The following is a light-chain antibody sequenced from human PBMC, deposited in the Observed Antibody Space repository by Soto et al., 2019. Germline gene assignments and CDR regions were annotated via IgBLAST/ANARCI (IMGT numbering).Light chain of an antibody. CDR3: QQYGSPPPWG. CDR2: GAS. J-gene: IGKJ1*01. V-gene: IGKV3-20*01. Sequence: EIVLTQSPGTLSLSPGERATLSCRASQSVSSSYLAWYQQKPGQAPRLLIYGASSRATGIPDRFSGSGSGKDFTLTISRLEPEDFAVYYCQQYGSPPPWGFGQGT. CDR1: QSVSSSY.